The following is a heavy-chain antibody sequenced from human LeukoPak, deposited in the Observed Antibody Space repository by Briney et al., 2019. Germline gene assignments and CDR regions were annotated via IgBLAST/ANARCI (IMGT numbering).Heavy chain of an antibody. CDR2: MTSDSNTI. CDR1: GFNFNVYS. V-gene: IGHV3-48*01. J-gene: IGHJ4*02. Sequence: GGPLRLSCAASGFNFNVYSMNWVRQAPGKGLEWISYMTSDSNTIYYAGSVRGRFTISRDNAKKSVYLELSNLRADDTAMYYCARSTEWFADYWGQGTLVTVSS. CDR3: ARSTEWFADY. D-gene: IGHD3-3*01.